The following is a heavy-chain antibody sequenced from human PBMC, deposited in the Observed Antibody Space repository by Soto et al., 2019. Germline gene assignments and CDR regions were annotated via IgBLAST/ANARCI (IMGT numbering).Heavy chain of an antibody. CDR1: RYTFKSHG. CDR3: VSWVSAHFDY. Sequence: PXESLVLSCAASRYTFKSHGLSWVRQAPGKGLEWVSTIDSSGVNTHYADSVKGRSTISRDNSRNTLHLQMHDLRADDTALYYCVSWVSAHFDYWGQGTVVTVSS. CDR2: IDSSGVNT. J-gene: IGHJ4*02. D-gene: IGHD3-16*01. V-gene: IGHV3-23*01.